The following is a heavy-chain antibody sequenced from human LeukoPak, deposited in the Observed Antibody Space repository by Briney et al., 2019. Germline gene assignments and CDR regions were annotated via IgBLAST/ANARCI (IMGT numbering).Heavy chain of an antibody. CDR2: FYPGGGST. CDR1: GYTFTNYY. V-gene: IGHV1-46*01. D-gene: IGHD1-7*01. J-gene: IGHJ5*02. Sequence: ASVKVSCKASGYTFTNYYIHWVRQAPGQGLEWMGIFYPGGGSTSYAQKFQGRVTMTRDMSTTTVYMELSSLRSEDTAIYYCARVGVSGTSLSGLNWFVPWGQGTLVTVSS. CDR3: ARVGVSGTSLSGLNWFVP.